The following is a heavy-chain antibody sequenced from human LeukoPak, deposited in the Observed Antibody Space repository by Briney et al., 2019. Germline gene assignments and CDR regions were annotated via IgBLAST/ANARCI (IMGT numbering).Heavy chain of an antibody. CDR2: ISWNSGSI. CDR1: GFTFGDYA. V-gene: IGHV3-9*01. CDR3: AKESYYYDSSGYYYFDY. J-gene: IGHJ4*02. D-gene: IGHD3-22*01. Sequence: GGSLRLSCAASGFTFGDYAMHWVRQAPGKGLERVSGISWNSGSIGYADSVKGRFTISRDNAKNSLYLQMNSLRAEDTALYYCAKESYYYDSSGYYYFDYWGQGTLVTVSS.